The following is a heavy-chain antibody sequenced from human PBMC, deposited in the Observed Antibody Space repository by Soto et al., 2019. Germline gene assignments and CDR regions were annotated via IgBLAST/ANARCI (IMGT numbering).Heavy chain of an antibody. V-gene: IGHV1-69*02. D-gene: IGHD3-10*01. CDR3: ASSYGSGYRAFDY. J-gene: IGHJ4*02. Sequence: QVQMVRSGAEVKRPRSSVKVSCKASGDTFTLYSINWVREAPGLGLGWMGRINPILSMSNYAQRFQGRVTMTADKSTSTAYMELSSLRSEDTAIYYCASSYGSGYRAFDYWGQGALVTVSS. CDR1: GDTFTLYS. CDR2: INPILSMS.